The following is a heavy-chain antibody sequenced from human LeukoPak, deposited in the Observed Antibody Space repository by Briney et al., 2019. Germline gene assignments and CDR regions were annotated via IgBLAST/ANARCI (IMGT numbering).Heavy chain of an antibody. CDR3: AKDVDTVMDWANDAFDV. D-gene: IGHD5-18*01. V-gene: IGHV3-30-3*01. Sequence: GGSLRLSCAASGFTFSSYAMHWVRQAPGKGLEWVASISYDGVDKYYADSLKGRFTMSRDNSKNSVYLQMDSLRVEDTAMYYCAKDVDTVMDWANDAFDVWGQGTMVIVSS. CDR1: GFTFSSYA. CDR2: ISYDGVDK. J-gene: IGHJ3*01.